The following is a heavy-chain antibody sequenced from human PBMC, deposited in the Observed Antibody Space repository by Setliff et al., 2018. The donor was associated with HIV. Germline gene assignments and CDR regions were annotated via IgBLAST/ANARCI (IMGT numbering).Heavy chain of an antibody. CDR2: IIPILGIA. J-gene: IGHJ5*02. CDR3: ARVGATNNWFDP. V-gene: IGHV1-69*10. Sequence: ASVKVSCKASGGTFSSYAISWVRQAPGQGLEWMGGIIPILGIANYAQKFQGRVTITADESTSTAYMGLSSLRSEDTAVYYCARVGATNNWFDPWGQGTLVTVSS. CDR1: GGTFSSYA. D-gene: IGHD1-26*01.